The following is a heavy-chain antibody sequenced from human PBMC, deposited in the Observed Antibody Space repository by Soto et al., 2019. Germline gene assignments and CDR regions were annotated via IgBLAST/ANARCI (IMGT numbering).Heavy chain of an antibody. CDR2: IWYDGSNK. CDR3: AREGGATTGTYYFDY. CDR1: GFTFSSYG. D-gene: IGHD4-17*01. V-gene: IGHV3-33*01. J-gene: IGHJ4*02. Sequence: QVQLVESGGGVVQPGRSLRLSCAASGFTFSSYGMHWVRQAPGKGLEWVAVIWYDGSNKYYADSVKGRFTISRDNSKNTLYLQMNSLRAEDTAVYYCAREGGATTGTYYFDYWGQGTLVTVSS.